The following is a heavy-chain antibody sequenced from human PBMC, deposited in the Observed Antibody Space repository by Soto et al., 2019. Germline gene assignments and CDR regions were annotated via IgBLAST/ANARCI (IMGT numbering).Heavy chain of an antibody. CDR2: INAGNGNT. CDR1: GYTFTTYA. D-gene: IGHD1-26*01. CDR3: AGGGSGSYYIFDY. Sequence: ASVKVSCKASGYTFTTYAMHWVRQAPGQRLEWMGWINAGNGNTKYSQKFQGRVTITRDTSASTAYMELSSLRSEDTAVYYCAGGGSGSYYIFDYWGQGTLVTVSS. J-gene: IGHJ4*02. V-gene: IGHV1-3*01.